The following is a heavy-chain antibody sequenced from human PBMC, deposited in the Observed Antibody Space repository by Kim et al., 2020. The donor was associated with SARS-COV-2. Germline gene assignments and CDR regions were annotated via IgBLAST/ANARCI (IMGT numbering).Heavy chain of an antibody. Sequence: ASVKVSCKASGYTFTSYGISWVRQAPGQGLEWMGWISAYNGNTNYAQKLQGRVTMTTDTSTSTAYMELRSLRSDDTAVYYCARVSSLFYCSSTSCPGGYYGSGSYYNDAFDIWGQGTMVTVSS. CDR1: GYTFTSYG. V-gene: IGHV1-18*04. D-gene: IGHD3-10*01. CDR2: ISAYNGNT. CDR3: ARVSSLFYCSSTSCPGGYYGSGSYYNDAFDI. J-gene: IGHJ3*02.